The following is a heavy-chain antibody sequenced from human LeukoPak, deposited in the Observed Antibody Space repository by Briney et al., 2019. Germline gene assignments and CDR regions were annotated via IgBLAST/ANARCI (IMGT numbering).Heavy chain of an antibody. V-gene: IGHV4-31*03. CDR3: AREGGGFGELLLDY. CDR1: GGSISSGGYY. CDR2: IYYSGST. Sequence: PSETLSLTCTVSGGSISSGGYYGSWIRQHPGKGLEWIGYIYYSGSTYYNPSLKSRVTISVDTSKNQFSLKLSSVTAADSAVYYCAREGGGFGELLLDYWGQGTLVTVSS. J-gene: IGHJ4*02. D-gene: IGHD3-10*01.